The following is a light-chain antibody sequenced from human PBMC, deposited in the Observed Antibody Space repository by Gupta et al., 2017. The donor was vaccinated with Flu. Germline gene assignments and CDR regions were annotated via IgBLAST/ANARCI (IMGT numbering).Light chain of an antibody. CDR1: QSVRSSY. V-gene: IGKV3-20*01. CDR2: GAS. Sequence: EIVLTPSPGTLSLSPGERATLSCRASQSVRSSYLAWYQQKPGQAPRLLIYGASSRATGIPDRFSGSGSGTEFTLTISRREPEDFAVYYCQQDGSSPWTFGQGTKVEIK. J-gene: IGKJ1*01. CDR3: QQDGSSPWT.